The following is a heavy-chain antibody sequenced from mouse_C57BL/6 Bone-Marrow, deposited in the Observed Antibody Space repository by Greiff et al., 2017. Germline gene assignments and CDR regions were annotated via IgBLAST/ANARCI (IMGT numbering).Heavy chain of an antibody. V-gene: IGHV1-58*01. Sequence: VHVKQSGAELVRPGSSVKLSCKTSGYTFTSYGMNWVKQRPGQGLEWIGYIYIGDGYTAYNEKFKGKATLTSDTSSSPAYMQLSSLTSEDSAIYVCANNNDYWGQGTTVTVSS. CDR1: GYTFTSYG. CDR2: IYIGDGYT. J-gene: IGHJ2*01. CDR3: ANNNDY.